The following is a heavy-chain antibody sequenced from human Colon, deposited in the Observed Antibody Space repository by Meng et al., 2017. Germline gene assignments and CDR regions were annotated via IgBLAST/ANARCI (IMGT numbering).Heavy chain of an antibody. J-gene: IGHJ4*02. Sequence: QVHLHESGPGLVRTSDDLSLACTVSGGSIKSGGYHWSWVRQHPGKGLEYIGFMSDSGTTDYNPSLRSRVSISEIGSSKNQFSLTLRSVTAAYTATYFCARDTLYGTDYWGQGVLVTVSS. CDR3: ARDTLYGTDY. D-gene: IGHD4-17*01. CDR2: MSDSGTT. V-gene: IGHV4-31*03. CDR1: GGSIKSGGYH.